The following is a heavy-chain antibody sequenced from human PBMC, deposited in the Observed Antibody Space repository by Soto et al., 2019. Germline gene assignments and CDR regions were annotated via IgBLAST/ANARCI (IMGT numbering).Heavy chain of an antibody. Sequence: PGGSLRLSCAASGFTFSDYFMTWIRQAPGKGLQWVSYISSSGSANYADSVKGRFTTSRDNAKNSLYLQMNNLRVEDTAVYYCARDWATTVVTSPYVWGPGTLVPVSS. CDR1: GFTFSDYF. CDR3: ARDWATTVVTSPYV. J-gene: IGHJ4*02. CDR2: ISSSGSA. V-gene: IGHV3-11*05. D-gene: IGHD4-17*01.